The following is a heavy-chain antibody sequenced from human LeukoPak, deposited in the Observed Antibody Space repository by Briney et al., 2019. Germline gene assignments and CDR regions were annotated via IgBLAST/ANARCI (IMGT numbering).Heavy chain of an antibody. D-gene: IGHD2-15*01. V-gene: IGHV4-59*01. Sequence: PSETLSLTCTVSGGSISSYYWSWIRQPPGKGLEWIGYIYYSGSTNYNPSLKSRVTISVDTSKNQFSLKLSSVTAADTAVYYCARDGGGSWFDYWGQGTLVTVSS. CDR3: ARDGGGSWFDY. CDR1: GGSISSYY. CDR2: IYYSGST. J-gene: IGHJ4*02.